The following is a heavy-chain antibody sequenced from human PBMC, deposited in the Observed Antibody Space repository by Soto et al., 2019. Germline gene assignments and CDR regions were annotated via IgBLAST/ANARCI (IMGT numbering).Heavy chain of an antibody. CDR1: GGSFSGYC. CDR2: INHSGST. J-gene: IGHJ4*02. Sequence: QVQLQQWGAGLLKPSETLSLTCAVYGGSFSGYCWSWIRQPPGKGLEWIGEINHSGSTNYNPSLKSRVTISVDTSKNQFSLKLSSVTAADTAVYYCARARGSGSYYLRGGGSLDYWGQGTLVTVSS. V-gene: IGHV4-34*01. CDR3: ARARGSGSYYLRGGGSLDY. D-gene: IGHD3-10*01.